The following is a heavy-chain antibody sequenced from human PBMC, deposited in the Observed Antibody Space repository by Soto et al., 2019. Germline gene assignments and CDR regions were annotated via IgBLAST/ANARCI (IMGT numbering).Heavy chain of an antibody. CDR1: GYTFTSYG. V-gene: IGHV1-18*04. CDR2: ISAYNGNT. J-gene: IGHJ5*02. CDR3: ARIKTDFWSGYFSRPNWFDP. D-gene: IGHD3-3*01. Sequence: ASVKVSCKASGYTFTSYGISWVRQAPGQGLEWMGWISAYNGNTNYAQKLQGRVTMTTDTSTSTAYMELRSLRSDDTAVYYCARIKTDFWSGYFSRPNWFDPWGQGTLVT.